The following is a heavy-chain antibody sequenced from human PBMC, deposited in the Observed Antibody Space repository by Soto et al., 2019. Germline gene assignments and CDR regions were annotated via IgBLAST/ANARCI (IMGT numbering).Heavy chain of an antibody. CDR1: GGSISSYY. CDR2: IYYSGST. V-gene: IGHV4-59*08. D-gene: IGHD5-12*01. Sequence: SETLSLTCTVSGGSISSYYWSWIRQPPGKGLEWIGYIYYSGSTNYNPSLKSRVTISVDASKNQFSLKLSSATAADTAVYYCARRTYSGSSYYFDYWGQGTQVTVSS. J-gene: IGHJ4*02. CDR3: ARRTYSGSSYYFDY.